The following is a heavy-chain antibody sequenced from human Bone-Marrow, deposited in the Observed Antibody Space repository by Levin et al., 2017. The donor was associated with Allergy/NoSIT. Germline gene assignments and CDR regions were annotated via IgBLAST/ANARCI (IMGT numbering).Heavy chain of an antibody. Sequence: SETLSLTCAVSGGSISSGGYSWSWIRQPPGKGLEWIGYIYHSGSTYYNPSLKSRVTISVDRSKNQFSLKLSSVTAADTAVYYCARGRYSSSWASNGGYGMDVWGQGTTVTVSS. CDR3: ARGRYSSSWASNGGYGMDV. D-gene: IGHD6-13*01. CDR2: IYHSGST. V-gene: IGHV4-30-2*01. CDR1: GGSISSGGYS. J-gene: IGHJ6*02.